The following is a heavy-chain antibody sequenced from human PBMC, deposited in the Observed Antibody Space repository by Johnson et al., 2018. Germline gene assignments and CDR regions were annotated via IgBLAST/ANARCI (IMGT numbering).Heavy chain of an antibody. D-gene: IGHD3-16*01. J-gene: IGHJ6*03. CDR2: IGTAGDT. V-gene: IGHV3-13*01. CDR1: GFTFSSYD. CDR3: ARGGNGYYFYYMDV. Sequence: VQLVQSGGGLVQPGGSLRLSCAASGFTFSSYDMHWVRQATGKGLEWVSAIGTAGDTYYPGSVKGRFTISRETAKNSLYLQMNSRRAEDTAVYYCARGGNGYYFYYMDVWGKGTTVTVSS.